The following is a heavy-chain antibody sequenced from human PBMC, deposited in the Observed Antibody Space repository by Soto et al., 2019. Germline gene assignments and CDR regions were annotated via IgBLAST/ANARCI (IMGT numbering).Heavy chain of an antibody. D-gene: IGHD3-3*01. CDR1: GGSISSSSYY. CDR2: IYYSGST. J-gene: IGHJ6*03. Sequence: SETLSLTCTVSGGSISSSSYYWGWIRQPPGKGLEWIGSIYYSGSTYYNPSLKGRVTISVDTSKNQFSRKLSSVTAADSAVYYCARHASIWSGYYIDAVYYYYYYMDVWGKGTTVTVSS. V-gene: IGHV4-39*01. CDR3: ARHASIWSGYYIDAVYYYYYYMDV.